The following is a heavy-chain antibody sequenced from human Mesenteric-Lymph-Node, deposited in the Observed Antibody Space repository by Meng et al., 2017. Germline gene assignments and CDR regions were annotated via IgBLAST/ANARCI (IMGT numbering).Heavy chain of an antibody. V-gene: IGHV1-46*01. CDR3: ARVSVDDAFDI. CDR2: INPSGGST. Sequence: QGQLVQSGAEVKKPGASVTVSCKASGYTFTSYYMHWVRQAPGQGLEWMGIINPSGGSTSYAQKFQGRVTMTRDTSTSTVYMELSSLRSEDTAVYYCARVSVDDAFDIWGQGTMVTVSS. CDR1: GYTFTSYY. D-gene: IGHD4-23*01. J-gene: IGHJ3*02.